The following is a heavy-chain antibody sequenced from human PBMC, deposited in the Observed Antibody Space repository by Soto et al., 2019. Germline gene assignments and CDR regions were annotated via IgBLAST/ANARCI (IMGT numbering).Heavy chain of an antibody. V-gene: IGHV3-21*01. D-gene: IGHD3-10*01. CDR1: GFTFRTYT. Sequence: GGSLRLSCISSGFTFRTYTMNWVRQAPGKGLEWVSGIRGFSPYTFYAESVKGRFTISRDNAKNSLYLQTTSLRAEDTAVYYCARDRGYDAHDYYYNAMDVWGQGTTVTVSS. CDR3: ARDRGYDAHDYYYNAMDV. CDR2: IRGFSPYT. J-gene: IGHJ6*02.